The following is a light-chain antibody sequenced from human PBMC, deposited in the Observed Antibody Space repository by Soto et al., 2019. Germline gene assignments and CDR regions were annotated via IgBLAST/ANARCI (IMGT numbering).Light chain of an antibody. V-gene: IGKV1-5*01. CDR3: QQYKDYWT. CDR2: DAS. J-gene: IGKJ4*02. CDR1: QSIGNR. Sequence: DIQMTQSPSTLSASVGDRVTIACRASQSIGNRLAWYQQKPGKAPELLIYDASSLESGVPAKFRGSASGTDFPPISSRLQDDYPATYCCQQYKDYWTFGRGTKVEIK.